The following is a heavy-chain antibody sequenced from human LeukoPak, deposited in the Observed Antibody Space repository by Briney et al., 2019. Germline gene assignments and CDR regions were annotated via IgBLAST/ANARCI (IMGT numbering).Heavy chain of an antibody. J-gene: IGHJ4*02. CDR2: ISWNSGSI. V-gene: IGHV3-9*01. CDR3: AKAFYYGVATTVFDY. D-gene: IGHD1-26*01. Sequence: GGSLRLSCAASGFTFDDYAMHWVRQAPGKGLEWVSGISWNSGSIGYADSVKGRFTISRDNAKNSLYLQMNSLRAEDTALYYCAKAFYYGVATTVFDYWGQGTLVTVSS. CDR1: GFTFDDYA.